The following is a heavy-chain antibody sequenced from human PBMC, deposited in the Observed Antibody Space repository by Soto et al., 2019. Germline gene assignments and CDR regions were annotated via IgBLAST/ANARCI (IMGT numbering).Heavy chain of an antibody. CDR3: AKFATSGWSPGD. J-gene: IGHJ1*01. D-gene: IGHD6-19*01. CDR1: GFTFSSMA. CDR2: ISSNGGST. V-gene: IGHV3-23*01. Sequence: EVQLLESGGGLVQPGGSLRLSCAGSGFTFSSMAMSWVRQAPGQGLEWVSAISSNGGSTYDADSVKGRCSISRDNSTDTPYVQMKSLRAEDTAVYYGAKFATSGWSPGDWGQGTLVTVSS.